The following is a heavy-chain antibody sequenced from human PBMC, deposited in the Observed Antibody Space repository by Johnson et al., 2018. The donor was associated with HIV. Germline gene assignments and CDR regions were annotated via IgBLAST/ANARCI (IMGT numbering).Heavy chain of an antibody. D-gene: IGHD6-6*01. CDR1: GFTVSNNY. Sequence: VQLVESGGGLVQPGGSLRLACAASGFTVSNNYMSWVHQAPGKGLEWVSIIHSGGTTNYADYVKSRLTISRDTSQNTVFLQMNSLRAEDTAVYYCARQVGSSVRSAFDIWGQGTMVTVSS. V-gene: IGHV3-66*02. CDR3: ARQVGSSVRSAFDI. CDR2: IHSGGTT. J-gene: IGHJ3*02.